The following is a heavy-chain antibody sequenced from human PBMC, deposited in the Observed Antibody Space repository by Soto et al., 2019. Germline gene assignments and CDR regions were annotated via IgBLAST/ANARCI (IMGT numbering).Heavy chain of an antibody. D-gene: IGHD6-19*01. V-gene: IGHV1-69*02. CDR1: EGTFSSYT. J-gene: IGHJ4*02. Sequence: ASVKVSCKASEGTFSSYTISWVRQAPGQGLEWMGRIIPILGIANYAQKFQGRVRITADKSTSTAYMELSSLRSEDTAVYYCARGPSSRGSDGSGCQYWGQGTLVTVSS. CDR2: IIPILGIA. CDR3: ARGPSSRGSDGSGCQY.